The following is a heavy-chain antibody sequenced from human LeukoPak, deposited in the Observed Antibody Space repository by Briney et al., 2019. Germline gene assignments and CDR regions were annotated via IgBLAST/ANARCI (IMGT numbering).Heavy chain of an antibody. J-gene: IGHJ6*02. V-gene: IGHV4-59*01. CDR1: GGSISNYF. CDR3: ARDRLYYYDSSGVRNYYGMDV. Sequence: PSETLSLTCSVSGGSISNYFWTWIRQPPGKGLEWIGYIYYSGSTNYNPSLKSRVTISVDTSKNQFSLKLSSVTAADTAVYYCARDRLYYYDSSGVRNYYGMDVWGQGTTVTVSS. D-gene: IGHD3-22*01. CDR2: IYYSGST.